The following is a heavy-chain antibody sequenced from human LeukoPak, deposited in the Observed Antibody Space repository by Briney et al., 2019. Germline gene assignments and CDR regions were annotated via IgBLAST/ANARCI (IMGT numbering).Heavy chain of an antibody. Sequence: GASVKVSCKVSGYTLTELSMHWVRQAPGKGLEWMGGFDPEDGETIYAQKFQGRVTMTEDTSTDTAYMELSSLRSEDTAVYYCATEQQLRPFSNWFDPWGQGTLVTVSS. D-gene: IGHD6-13*01. V-gene: IGHV1-24*01. CDR2: FDPEDGET. CDR3: ATEQQLRPFSNWFDP. J-gene: IGHJ5*02. CDR1: GYTLTELS.